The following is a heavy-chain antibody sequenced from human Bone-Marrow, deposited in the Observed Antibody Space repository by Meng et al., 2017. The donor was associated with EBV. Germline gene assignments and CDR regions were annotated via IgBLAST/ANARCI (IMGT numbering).Heavy chain of an antibody. CDR2: IYYSGST. CDR1: GGSVGSGYYY. Sequence: QVQLQESGPGLVKPSETLSLTCTVSGGSVGSGYYYWSWIRQPPGKGLEWIGYIYYSGSTNYNPSLKSRVTISMDTSKNQFSLKLTSVTAADTAVYFCARILGGPGSPSDYWGQGTLVTVSS. J-gene: IGHJ4*02. CDR3: ARILGGPGSPSDY. V-gene: IGHV4-61*01. D-gene: IGHD3-16*01.